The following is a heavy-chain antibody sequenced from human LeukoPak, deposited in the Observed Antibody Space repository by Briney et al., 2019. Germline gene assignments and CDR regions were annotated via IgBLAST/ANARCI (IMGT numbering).Heavy chain of an antibody. V-gene: IGHV4-30-4*08. Sequence: SLRLSCAASGFTFSSYSMNWIRQPPGKGLEWIGYIYYSGSTYYNPSLKSRVTISVDTSKNQFSLKLSSVTAADTAVYYCASFSGGSAAWRYYYYYYMDVWGKGTTVTVSS. CDR3: ASFSGGSAAWRYYYYYYMDV. J-gene: IGHJ6*03. CDR1: GFTFSSYS. CDR2: IYYSGST. D-gene: IGHD2-15*01.